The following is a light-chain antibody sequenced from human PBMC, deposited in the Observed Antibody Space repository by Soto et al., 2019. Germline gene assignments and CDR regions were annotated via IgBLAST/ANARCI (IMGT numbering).Light chain of an antibody. J-gene: IGKJ3*01. V-gene: IGKV3-20*01. Sequence: NVLTQSPGTLLLSPGERATLSCRASRSVGRSYLPWYQQKPGQAPTLLIYGASNRATGTPDRFSGSGSGKDFALAIRKVEPEDSAVYYCQQCDRWPFTFGPGTKV. CDR3: QQCDRWPFT. CDR2: GAS. CDR1: RSVGRSY.